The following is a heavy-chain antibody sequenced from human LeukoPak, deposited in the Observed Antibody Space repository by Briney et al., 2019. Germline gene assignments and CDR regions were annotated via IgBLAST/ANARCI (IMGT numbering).Heavy chain of an antibody. CDR3: ARINRGDTFAT. CDR1: GFSVSSYG. Sequence: GRSLCPFCAASGFSVSSYGMHWVRQAPGKGLAWVAVIWYDGRNKFYADSLKGRFTISRDNSKNTLYLQMNSLRADDTAVYYCARINRGDTFATWGQGTLVTVSS. CDR2: IWYDGRNK. D-gene: IGHD2-21*02. V-gene: IGHV3-33*01. J-gene: IGHJ3*02.